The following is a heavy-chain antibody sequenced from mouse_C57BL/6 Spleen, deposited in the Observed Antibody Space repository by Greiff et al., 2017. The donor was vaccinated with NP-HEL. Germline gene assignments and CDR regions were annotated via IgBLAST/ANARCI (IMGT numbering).Heavy chain of an antibody. CDR2: ISDGGSYT. J-gene: IGHJ2*01. Sequence: EVKLVESGGGLVKPGGSLKLSCAASGFTFSSYAMSWVRQTPEKRLEWVATISDGGSYTYYPDNVKGRFTISRDNAKNNLYLQMSHLKSEDTAMYYCARLVTTVVANYFDYWGQGTTLTVSS. V-gene: IGHV5-4*03. CDR1: GFTFSSYA. D-gene: IGHD1-1*01. CDR3: ARLVTTVVANYFDY.